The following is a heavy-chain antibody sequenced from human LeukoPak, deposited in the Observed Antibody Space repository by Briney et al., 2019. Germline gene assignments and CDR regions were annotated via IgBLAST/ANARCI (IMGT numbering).Heavy chain of an antibody. J-gene: IGHJ4*02. V-gene: IGHV3-48*03. D-gene: IGHD4-17*01. CDR2: ISSSGSDI. CDR1: GFTFSNYE. Sequence: GGSLRLSCAASGFTFSNYEMHWVRQAPGKGLEWVSYISSSGSDIYYADSVKGRFTISRDNAKNSLYLHMNSLKTEDTAVYYCTRLPLTTVTVPLDYWGQGTLVTVSS. CDR3: TRLPLTTVTVPLDY.